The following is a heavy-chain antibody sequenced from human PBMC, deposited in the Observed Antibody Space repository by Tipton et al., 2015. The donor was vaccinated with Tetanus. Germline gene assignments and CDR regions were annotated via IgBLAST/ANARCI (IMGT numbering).Heavy chain of an antibody. J-gene: IGHJ5*02. Sequence: TLSLTCTVSGVSMIDSYWNWIRQPAGKGLEWIGRIYSSGTTNYDPSLRGRVTMSIDTSKNRFSLKLDSVTAADTAIYYCARALKQGASWFDPWGQGTLVTVSS. CDR3: ARALKQGASWFDP. CDR1: GVSMIDSY. V-gene: IGHV4-4*07. CDR2: IYSSGTT. D-gene: IGHD3-16*01.